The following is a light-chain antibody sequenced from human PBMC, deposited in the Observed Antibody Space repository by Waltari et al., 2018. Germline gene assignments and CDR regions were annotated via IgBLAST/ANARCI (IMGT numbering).Light chain of an antibody. CDR2: WAS. CDR3: QQYFTTPAWT. CDR1: RSILYSSNNRNY. V-gene: IGKV4-1*01. Sequence: DIVMTQSPDSVSVSLGERATLHCKSSRSILYSSNNRNYLAWYQQKPSQPPKLLIYWASTRESGVPDRFSGSGSGTDFTLTISSLQAEDVAVYYCQQYFTTPAWTFGQGTKVEIK. J-gene: IGKJ1*01.